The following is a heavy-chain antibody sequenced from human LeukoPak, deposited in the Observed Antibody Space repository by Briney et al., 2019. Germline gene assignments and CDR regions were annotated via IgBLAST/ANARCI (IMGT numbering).Heavy chain of an antibody. V-gene: IGHV1-69*05. CDR2: IIPIFGTA. Sequence: SVKVSCKASGGTFSSYAISWVRQAPGQGLEWMGGIIPIFGTANYAQKFQGRVTITTDESTSTAYMELSSLRSEDTAVYYCAGEYSSSWYGSWYYYMDVWGKGTTVTVPS. CDR1: GGTFSSYA. CDR3: AGEYSSSWYGSWYYYMDV. D-gene: IGHD6-13*01. J-gene: IGHJ6*03.